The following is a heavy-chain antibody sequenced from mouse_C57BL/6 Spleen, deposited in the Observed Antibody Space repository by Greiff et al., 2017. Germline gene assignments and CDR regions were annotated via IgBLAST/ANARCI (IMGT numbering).Heavy chain of an antibody. CDR3: ARIRYDGSSLYWYIDV. D-gene: IGHD1-1*01. J-gene: IGHJ1*03. CDR2: IWWDDDK. Sequence: QVTLKVSGPGILQPSQTLSLTCSFSGFSLSTVGMGVGWIRQPSGKGLEWLAHIWWDDDKYYNPALKSRLTISQDTSKNQVFLTYDNVDTADTATDYCARIRYDGSSLYWYIDVWGTGTTVTVSS. V-gene: IGHV8-8*01. CDR1: GFSLSTVGMG.